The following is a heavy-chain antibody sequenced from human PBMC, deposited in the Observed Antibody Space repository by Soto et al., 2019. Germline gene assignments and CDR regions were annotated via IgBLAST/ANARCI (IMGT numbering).Heavy chain of an antibody. Sequence: GGSLRLSCASSRFTFSSFWFHWVRQAPGKGLVWVSHINSDGSSTSYADSVKGRFTISRDNSNNMLYLQMDSLTTEDTAVYYCAKDGAPRYCSRSSCHPAGAYWGQGTLVTVSS. CDR1: RFTFSSFW. CDR2: INSDGSST. V-gene: IGHV3-74*01. J-gene: IGHJ4*02. CDR3: AKDGAPRYCSRSSCHPAGAY. D-gene: IGHD2-15*01.